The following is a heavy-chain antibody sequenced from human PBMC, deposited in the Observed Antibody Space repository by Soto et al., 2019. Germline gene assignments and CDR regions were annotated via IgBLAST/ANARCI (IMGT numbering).Heavy chain of an antibody. CDR1: GFTFSSYA. Sequence: QVQLVESGGGVVQPGRSLRLSCAASGFTFSSYAMHWVRQAPGKGLEWVAVISYDGSNKYYADSVKGRFTISRDNSKNTLYLQMNSRRAEDTSVYYCARDFDYWGQGTLVTGSS. CDR3: ARDFDY. V-gene: IGHV3-30-3*01. CDR2: ISYDGSNK. J-gene: IGHJ4*02.